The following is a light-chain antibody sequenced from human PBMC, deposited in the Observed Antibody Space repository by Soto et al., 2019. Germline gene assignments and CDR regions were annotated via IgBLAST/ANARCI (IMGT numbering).Light chain of an antibody. J-gene: IGKJ3*01. CDR3: QQYGSSPLT. Sequence: EIVLTQSPGTLSLSPGERGILSCRASQSVSNNYLAWYQQKPGQAPRLLIYGAYTRVTGLPDRFSGSGSGTDFTLTISRLEPEDFAVYYCQQYGSSPLTFGPGTKVDIK. V-gene: IGKV3-20*01. CDR1: QSVSNNY. CDR2: GAY.